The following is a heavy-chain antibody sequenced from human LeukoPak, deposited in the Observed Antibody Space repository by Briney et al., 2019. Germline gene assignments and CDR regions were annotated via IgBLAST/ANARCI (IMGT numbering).Heavy chain of an antibody. CDR3: ARSGEYYYGSGSYYSLDP. V-gene: IGHV4-39*07. Sequence: SETLSLTCTVSGGSISSSSYYWGWIRQPPGKGLEWIGSIYYSGSTYYNPSLKSRVTISVDTSKNQFSLKLSSVTAADTAVYYCARSGEYYYGSGSYYSLDPWGQGTLVTVSS. CDR2: IYYSGST. CDR1: GGSISSSSYY. D-gene: IGHD3-10*01. J-gene: IGHJ5*02.